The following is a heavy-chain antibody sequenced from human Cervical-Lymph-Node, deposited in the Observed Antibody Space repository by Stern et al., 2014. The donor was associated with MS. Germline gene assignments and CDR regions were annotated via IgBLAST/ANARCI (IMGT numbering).Heavy chain of an antibody. CDR3: TRTARGCSTTSCLDP. D-gene: IGHD2-2*01. Sequence: EMQLVESGGGLVQPGGSLKLSCAASGFTFSGAVLHWVRQASGKGLEWIGRIRSKAKSHATTYAASVEGRFTISRDDSKNTAYLQMNSLKTDDTAVYYCTRTARGCSTTSCLDPWGQGTLVIVS. CDR2: IRSKAKSHAT. V-gene: IGHV3-73*01. CDR1: GFTFSGAV. J-gene: IGHJ5*02.